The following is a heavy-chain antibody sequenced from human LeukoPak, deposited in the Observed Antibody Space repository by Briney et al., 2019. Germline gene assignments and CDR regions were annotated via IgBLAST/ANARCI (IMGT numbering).Heavy chain of an antibody. CDR3: ARAIISAGDH. Sequence: ASVKVSCKASGYTFTGYHVHWVRQAPGQGLEWMGWINPNSGGTNYAQKFQGRVTMTRDTSISTAYMDLSRLTSDDTAVYYCARAIISAGDHWGQGTLVTVSS. CDR2: INPNSGGT. J-gene: IGHJ4*02. D-gene: IGHD3-10*01. V-gene: IGHV1-2*02. CDR1: GYTFTGYH.